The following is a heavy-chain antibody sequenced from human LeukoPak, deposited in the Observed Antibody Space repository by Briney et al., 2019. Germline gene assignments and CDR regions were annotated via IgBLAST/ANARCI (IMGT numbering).Heavy chain of an antibody. CDR1: GGTFSSYA. D-gene: IGHD6-13*01. CDR3: ARGGYIAAAKHVDYYYYGMDV. CDR2: IIPILGIA. V-gene: IGHV1-69*04. Sequence: ASVKVSCKASGGTFSSYAISWVRQAPGQGLEWMRRIIPILGIANYAQKFQGRVTITADKSTSTAYMELSSLRSEDTAVYYCARGGYIAAAKHVDYYYYGMDVWGQGTTVTVSS. J-gene: IGHJ6*02.